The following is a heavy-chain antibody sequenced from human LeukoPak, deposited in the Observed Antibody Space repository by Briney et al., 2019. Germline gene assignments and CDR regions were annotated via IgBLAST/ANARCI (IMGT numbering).Heavy chain of an antibody. Sequence: PSETLSLTCTVSGGSISSYYWSWIRQPAGKGLEWIGRIYTSGSTNYNPSLKSRVTMSVDTSKNQFSLKLSSVTAADTAVYYCARREASSGPYWWYFDLWGRGTLVTVSS. V-gene: IGHV4-4*07. J-gene: IGHJ2*01. CDR3: ARREASSGPYWWYFDL. CDR2: IYTSGST. D-gene: IGHD6-19*01. CDR1: GGSISSYY.